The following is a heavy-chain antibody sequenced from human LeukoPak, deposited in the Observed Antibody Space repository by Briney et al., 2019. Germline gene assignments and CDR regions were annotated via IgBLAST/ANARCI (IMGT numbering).Heavy chain of an antibody. CDR3: ARAEQGYDFWSGYYRYYYYYMDV. D-gene: IGHD3-3*01. J-gene: IGHJ6*03. CDR2: IKKDGREK. V-gene: IGHV3-7*01. Sequence: GGSLRLSCAASGFTFSSYWMSWVRQAPGKGLEWVANIKKDGREKYYVDSVKGRFTISRDNAKNSLYLQMNSLRAEDTAVYYCARAEQGYDFWSGYYRYYYYYMDVWGKGTTVTVSS. CDR1: GFTFSSYW.